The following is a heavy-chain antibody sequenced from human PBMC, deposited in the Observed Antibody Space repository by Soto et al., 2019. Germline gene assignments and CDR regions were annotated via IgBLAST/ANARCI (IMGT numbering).Heavy chain of an antibody. CDR1: GGSISSYY. CDR3: ARVDSNGGLDS. V-gene: IGHV4-59*12. Sequence: SETLSLTCTVSGGSISSYYWGWIRQPPGKGLEWIGYIYYSGSTNYNPSLKSRVTISVDTSKNHFSLNLSSVTAADTAVYYCARVDSNGGLDSWGQGILVTVSS. J-gene: IGHJ5*01. D-gene: IGHD3-22*01. CDR2: IYYSGST.